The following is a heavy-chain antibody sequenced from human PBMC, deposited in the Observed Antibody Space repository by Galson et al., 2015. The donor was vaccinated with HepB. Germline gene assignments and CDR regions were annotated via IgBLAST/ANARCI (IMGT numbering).Heavy chain of an antibody. CDR2: IRSNANSYAT. CDR3: TRGLVVSAATQFYSYYYGMDV. D-gene: IGHD2-15*01. Sequence: SLRLSCAASGFTFSGSAMHWVRQASGKGLEWVGHIRSNANSYATTYAAAVKGRFTISRDDSKKTAYLKMNSLQTEDTAVYYCTRGLVVSAATQFYSYYYGMDVWGQGTTVTVAS. CDR1: GFTFSGSA. V-gene: IGHV3-73*01. J-gene: IGHJ6*02.